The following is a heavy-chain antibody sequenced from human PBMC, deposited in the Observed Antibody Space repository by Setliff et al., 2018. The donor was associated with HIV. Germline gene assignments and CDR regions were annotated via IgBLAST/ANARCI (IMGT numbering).Heavy chain of an antibody. CDR3: ARGPKSLRYFAPPRVGYLDL. J-gene: IGHJ2*01. CDR2: MTPNSGNT. Sequence: GASVKVSCKASGGTFSSYAISWVRQATGQGLEWMGWMTPNSGNTGYAQKFQGRVTMTRNTSISTAYMELSSLRSEDTAVYYCARGPKSLRYFAPPRVGYLDLWGRGTLVTVSS. D-gene: IGHD3-9*01. CDR1: GGTFSSYA. V-gene: IGHV1-8*02.